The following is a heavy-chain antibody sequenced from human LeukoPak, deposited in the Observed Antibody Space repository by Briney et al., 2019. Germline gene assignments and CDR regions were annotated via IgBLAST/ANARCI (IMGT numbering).Heavy chain of an antibody. CDR3: ARDSEWFGELFGDY. J-gene: IGHJ4*02. Sequence: GGSLRLSCAASGFTFSSYAMHWVRQAPGKGLEWVAVISYDGSNKYYADSVKGRFTISRDNSKNTLYLQMNGLRAEDTAVYYCARDSEWFGELFGDYWGQGTLVTVSS. D-gene: IGHD3-10*01. CDR2: ISYDGSNK. CDR1: GFTFSSYA. V-gene: IGHV3-30*04.